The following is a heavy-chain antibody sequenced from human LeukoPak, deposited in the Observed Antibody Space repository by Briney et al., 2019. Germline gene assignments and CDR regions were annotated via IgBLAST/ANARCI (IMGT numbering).Heavy chain of an antibody. CDR2: IYSSGST. Sequence: PSGTLSLTCTVSGGSISSYYWNWIRQPPGKGLEWIGYIYSSGSTNYNPSLKSRVAISVDTSRNQFSLKLSSVTTADTAVYYCARGYGYYFESWGQGTPVTVSS. CDR3: ARGYGYYFES. V-gene: IGHV4-59*03. D-gene: IGHD5-18*01. J-gene: IGHJ4*02. CDR1: GGSISSYY.